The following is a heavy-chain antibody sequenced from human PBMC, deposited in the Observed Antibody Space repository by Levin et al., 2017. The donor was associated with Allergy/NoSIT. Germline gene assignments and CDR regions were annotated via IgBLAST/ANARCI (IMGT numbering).Heavy chain of an antibody. J-gene: IGHJ4*02. CDR2: ISGSGGST. D-gene: IGHD3-22*01. V-gene: IGHV3-23*01. CDR1: GFTFSSYA. Sequence: ETLSLTCAASGFTFSSYAMSWVRQAPGKGLEWVSAISGSGGSTYYADSVKGRFTISRDNSKNTLYLQMNSRRAEDTAVYYCAKDGEITMIVVVPYYFDYWGQGTLVTVSS. CDR3: AKDGEITMIVVVPYYFDY.